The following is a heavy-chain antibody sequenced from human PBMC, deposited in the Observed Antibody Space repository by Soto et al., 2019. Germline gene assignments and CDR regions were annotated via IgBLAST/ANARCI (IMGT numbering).Heavy chain of an antibody. D-gene: IGHD3-16*01. CDR1: GGSVSSGSYY. Sequence: SETLSLTCTVSGGSVSSGSYYWSWIRQPPGKGLEWIGYIYYSGSTNYNPSLKSRVTISVDTSKNQFSLKLSPVTAADTAVYYCATGGRAYYYYYGMDVWGQGTTVTVSS. CDR3: ATGGRAYYYYYGMDV. J-gene: IGHJ6*02. V-gene: IGHV4-61*01. CDR2: IYYSGST.